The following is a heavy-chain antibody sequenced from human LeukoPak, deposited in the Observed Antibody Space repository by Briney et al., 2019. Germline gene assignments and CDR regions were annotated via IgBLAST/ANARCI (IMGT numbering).Heavy chain of an antibody. CDR2: INLGGNS. CDR3: ACRSGVGYYMDV. J-gene: IGHJ6*03. D-gene: IGHD6-25*01. CDR1: GGSTYY. Sequence: PSETLSLTCAVYGGSTYYWNWIRQSQGKGLEWIGEINLGGNSNYNPSLKSRVTISVDTSKNHFSLKMTSLTAADTAIYYCACRSGVGYYMDVWGKGTTVTISS. V-gene: IGHV4-34*01.